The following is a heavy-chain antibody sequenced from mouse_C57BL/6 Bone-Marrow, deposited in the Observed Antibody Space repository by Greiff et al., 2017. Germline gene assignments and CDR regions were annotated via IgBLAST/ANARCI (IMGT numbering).Heavy chain of an antibody. J-gene: IGHJ3*01. V-gene: IGHV1-7*01. CDR1: GYTFTSYW. CDR3: AVMTTFSVRGN. Sequence: VQLQQSGAELARPGASVKLSCKASGYTFTSYWLHWVKQRPGQGLEWIGYITPSSGYTKYNQKLKDKATLTADKSSSTAYMQLWSLTYEDSAVYCCAVMTTFSVRGNWGQGTLVTVSA. CDR2: ITPSSGYT. D-gene: IGHD2-13*01.